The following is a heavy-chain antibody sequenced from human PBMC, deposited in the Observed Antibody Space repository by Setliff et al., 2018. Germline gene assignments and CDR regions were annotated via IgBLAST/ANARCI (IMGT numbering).Heavy chain of an antibody. CDR1: GYTFAKYG. CDR2: ISGYNGYT. J-gene: IGHJ5*02. V-gene: IGHV1-18*01. CDR3: ARDSPEMVAPPAAHCFDP. D-gene: IGHD2-15*01. Sequence: ASVKVSCKAFGYTFAKYGTSWVRQAPGQGLEWMGWISGYNGYTVYAQKLQGRVTMTTDTSTSTAYMELRSLRSDDTAVYYCARDSPEMVAPPAAHCFDPWGRGTLVTVSS.